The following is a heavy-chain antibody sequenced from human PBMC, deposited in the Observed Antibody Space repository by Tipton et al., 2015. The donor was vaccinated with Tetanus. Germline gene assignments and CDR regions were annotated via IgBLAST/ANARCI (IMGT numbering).Heavy chain of an antibody. J-gene: IGHJ4*02. D-gene: IGHD1-1*01. CDR3: ARAFWDGTTPGTFDY. V-gene: IGHV1-18*04. Sequence: QLVQSGAEVKKPGASMKVSCKASGYTFTGYYVHWVRQAPGQGLEWMGWNSASHGNTNYAQTFRGRVTMTRDTSTSTAYMELRSLTSDDTAVYFCARAFWDGTTPGTFDYWGQGSLVTVSS. CDR1: GYTFTGYY. CDR2: NSASHGNT.